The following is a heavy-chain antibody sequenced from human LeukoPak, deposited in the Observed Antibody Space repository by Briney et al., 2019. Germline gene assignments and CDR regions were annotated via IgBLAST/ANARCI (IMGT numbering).Heavy chain of an antibody. CDR2: IYYSGST. J-gene: IGHJ6*04. CDR3: ARGVRGVIIGGGYYYYYGMDV. V-gene: IGHV4-61*01. Sequence: SETLSLTCTVSGGSVSSGSYYWSWIRQPPGKGLEWIGYIYYSGSTNYNPSLKRRVTISVDTSKNQFSLKRRSVTAAETAVYYCARGVRGVIIGGGYYYYYGMDVWGKGTTVTVSS. CDR1: GGSVSSGSYY. D-gene: IGHD3-10*01.